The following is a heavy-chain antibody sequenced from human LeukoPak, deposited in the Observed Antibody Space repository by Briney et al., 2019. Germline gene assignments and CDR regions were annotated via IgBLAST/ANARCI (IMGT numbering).Heavy chain of an antibody. J-gene: IGHJ4*02. V-gene: IGHV2-5*02. CDR1: GFSLKTSGEG. Sequence: NASGPTLVNPTQTLALTCSFSGFSLKTSGEGVGWIRQPPGKALEWLALIYWDDDKWYNPSLQNRLTIKMDASKDQVVLTMTNLDPLDTATYYCSHRRLMFFDFWGQGSLVSVSS. CDR2: IYWDDDK. CDR3: SHRRLMFFDF. D-gene: IGHD3-10*02.